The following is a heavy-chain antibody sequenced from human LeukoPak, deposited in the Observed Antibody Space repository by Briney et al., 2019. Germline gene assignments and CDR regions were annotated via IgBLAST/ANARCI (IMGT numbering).Heavy chain of an antibody. V-gene: IGHV1-2*02. CDR3: ASLPYDSSGYWFDP. J-gene: IGHJ5*02. CDR2: INPNSGGT. D-gene: IGHD3-22*01. CDR1: GYTFTGYY. Sequence: ASVKVSCKASGYTFTGYYMHWVRQAPGQGLEWMGWINPNSGGTSYAQKFQGRVTMTRDTTISTAYMELSRLRSDDTAVYYCASLPYDSSGYWFDPWGQGTLVTVSS.